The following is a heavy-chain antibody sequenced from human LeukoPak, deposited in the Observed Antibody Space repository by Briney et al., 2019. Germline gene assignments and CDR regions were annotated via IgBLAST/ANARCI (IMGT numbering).Heavy chain of an antibody. CDR3: AKDGNYLDSSGFLNPFDH. V-gene: IGHV3-23*01. CDR1: GFTFSRSA. D-gene: IGHD3-22*01. J-gene: IGHJ4*02. Sequence: GGSLRHTRSASGFTFSRSAMTWVRQLPGKGLEWVSTISGNGQQRYYGDSVKGRFSVSRDNSKNTLYLQMDSLRADDSALYYCAKDGNYLDSSGFLNPFDHWGQGTLVTLSS. CDR2: ISGNGQQR.